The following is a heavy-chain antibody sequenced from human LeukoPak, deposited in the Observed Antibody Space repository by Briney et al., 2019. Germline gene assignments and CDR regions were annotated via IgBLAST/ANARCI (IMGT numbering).Heavy chain of an antibody. CDR3: ARVARFQAYGDHAVFDY. J-gene: IGHJ4*02. V-gene: IGHV1-69*02. CDR2: IIPILGIA. CDR1: GGTFSSYT. Sequence: GASVKVSCKASGGTFSSYTISCERHAPGQGLECMGSIIPILGIANYAQNFEGRVTITADKSTSTAYMELSSLRSEDTAVYYCARVARFQAYGDHAVFDYWGQRTLVTVSS. D-gene: IGHD4-17*01.